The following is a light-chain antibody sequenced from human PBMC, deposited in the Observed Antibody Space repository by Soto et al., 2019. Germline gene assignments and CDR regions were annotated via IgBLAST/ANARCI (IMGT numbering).Light chain of an antibody. Sequence: DIQMTQSPSSLSASVGDRVTITCQASQDINNYLNWDQQKPGKAPSLLIFDVSNLETGGPSRFSGSGSGTHFTFTISSLQPEDMATYYCQQYHSLPLTFGQGTRLDIK. CDR2: DVS. CDR1: QDINNY. CDR3: QQYHSLPLT. V-gene: IGKV1-33*01. J-gene: IGKJ5*01.